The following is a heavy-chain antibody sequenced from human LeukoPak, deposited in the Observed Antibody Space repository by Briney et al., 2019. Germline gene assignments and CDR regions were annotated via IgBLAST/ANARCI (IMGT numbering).Heavy chain of an antibody. CDR1: GGSISSSSYY. D-gene: IGHD3-3*01. Sequence: SETLSLTCTVSGGSISSSSYYWGWIRQPPXKGLEWIGSIYYSGSTYYNPSLKSRVTISVDTSKNQFSLKLSSVTAADTAVYYCARQSGYDFWSGSWFFDYWGQGTLVTVSS. CDR2: IYYSGST. J-gene: IGHJ4*02. CDR3: ARQSGYDFWSGSWFFDY. V-gene: IGHV4-39*01.